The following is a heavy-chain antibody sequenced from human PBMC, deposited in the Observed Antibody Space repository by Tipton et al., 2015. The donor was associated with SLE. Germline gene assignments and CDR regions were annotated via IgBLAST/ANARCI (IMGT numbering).Heavy chain of an antibody. Sequence: TLSLTCAVYGGSFSNYYWSWIRQPPGKGLEWIGEINHRGSTNYSPSLKSRVTISVDKSKNQFSLKLSSVTAADTAVYYCARGGSIAARPARLDVWGKGTTVTVSS. CDR3: ARGGSIAARPARLDV. D-gene: IGHD6-6*01. CDR2: INHRGST. V-gene: IGHV4-34*01. J-gene: IGHJ6*04. CDR1: GGSFSNYY.